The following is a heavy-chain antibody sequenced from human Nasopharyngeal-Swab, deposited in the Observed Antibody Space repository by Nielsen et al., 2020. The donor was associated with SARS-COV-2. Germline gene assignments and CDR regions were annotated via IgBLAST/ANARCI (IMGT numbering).Heavy chain of an antibody. CDR3: ARQGVFVPAYFHQYYMDV. CDR2: IKQDGSEK. J-gene: IGHJ6*03. V-gene: IGHV3-7*03. Sequence: GESLKIFCPASGFSFSTSWMTWVSQAPGKGLEWVANIKQDGSEKYYVDSVTGRLTVSTDNPKNLLYLQLNSLRAEDTAVYYCARQGVFVPAYFHQYYMDVWGKGTTVTVSS. CDR1: GFSFSTSW. D-gene: IGHD3-16*02.